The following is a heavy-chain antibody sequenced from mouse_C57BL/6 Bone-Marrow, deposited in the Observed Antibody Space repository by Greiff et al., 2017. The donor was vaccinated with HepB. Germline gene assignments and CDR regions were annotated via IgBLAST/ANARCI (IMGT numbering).Heavy chain of an antibody. CDR3: ARHDYYGSTFAY. Sequence: VQLVESGPGLVAPSQSLSITCAVSGFSLTSYGVHWVRQPPGKGLEWLVVIWSDGSTTYNSALKSRLSISKDNSKSQVFLKMNSRQTDDTAMYYCARHDYYGSTFAYWGQGTLVTVSA. CDR2: IWSDGST. CDR1: GFSLTSYG. D-gene: IGHD1-1*01. V-gene: IGHV2-6-1*01. J-gene: IGHJ3*01.